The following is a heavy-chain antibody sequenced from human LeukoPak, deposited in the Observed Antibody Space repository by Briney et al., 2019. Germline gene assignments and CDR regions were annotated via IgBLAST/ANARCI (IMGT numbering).Heavy chain of an antibody. V-gene: IGHV1-69*05. Sequence: ASVKVSCKASGGTFSSYAISWVRQAPEQGLEWMGGIIPIFGTANYAQKFQGRVTITTDESTSTAYMELSSLRSEDTAVYYCARWRDDYGGNFYFDYWGQGTLVTVSS. D-gene: IGHD4-23*01. CDR3: ARWRDDYGGNFYFDY. CDR1: GGTFSSYA. CDR2: IIPIFGTA. J-gene: IGHJ4*02.